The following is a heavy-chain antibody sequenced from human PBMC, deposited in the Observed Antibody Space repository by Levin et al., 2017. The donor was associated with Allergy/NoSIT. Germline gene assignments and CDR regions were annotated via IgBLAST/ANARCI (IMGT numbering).Heavy chain of an antibody. V-gene: IGHV3-30*04. CDR2: ISHDGSNT. J-gene: IGHJ4*02. Sequence: GGSLRLSCAASGFTFSTFDLHWVRQAPGKGLEWVAVISHDGSNTNYADSVKGRFTISRDNSNSTLYLQVNSLRSDDMALYFCVREGKRGYFDHWGQGTLVTVSS. CDR3: VREGKRGYFDH. CDR1: GFTFSTFD.